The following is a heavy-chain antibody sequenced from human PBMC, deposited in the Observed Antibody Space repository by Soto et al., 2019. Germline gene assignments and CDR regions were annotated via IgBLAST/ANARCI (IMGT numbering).Heavy chain of an antibody. Sequence: EVQLLESGGGLVQPGGSLRLSCAASGFTFSSYAMSWVRQAPGKGLEWVSAISGSGGSTYYADSVKGRFTISRDNSKNTLYLQMNSLRAEDTAVYYCAKDPRFLEWLLVGEGNFDYGGQGTLFTVSS. CDR3: AKDPRFLEWLLVGEGNFDY. CDR1: GFTFSSYA. D-gene: IGHD3-3*01. J-gene: IGHJ4*02. CDR2: ISGSGGST. V-gene: IGHV3-23*01.